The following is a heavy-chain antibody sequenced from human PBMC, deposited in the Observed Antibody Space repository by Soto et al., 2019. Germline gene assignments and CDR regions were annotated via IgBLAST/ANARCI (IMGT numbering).Heavy chain of an antibody. D-gene: IGHD6-19*01. Sequence: QLQLQESGPGLVKPSETLSLTCTVSGGSISSSSYYWGWIRQPPGKGLEWIGSIYYSGSTYYNPSLKSRVTISVDTSKNQFSLKLSSVTAADTAVYYCARHDGGWYFDYWGQGTLVTVSS. J-gene: IGHJ4*02. CDR1: GGSISSSSYY. CDR3: ARHDGGWYFDY. CDR2: IYYSGST. V-gene: IGHV4-39*01.